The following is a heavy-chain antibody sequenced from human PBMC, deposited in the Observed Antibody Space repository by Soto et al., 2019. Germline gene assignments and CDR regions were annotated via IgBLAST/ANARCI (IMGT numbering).Heavy chain of an antibody. Sequence: RLSCAASGFTFSSYWMSWVRQAPGKGLEWVANIKQDGSEKYYVDSVKGRFTISRDNAKNSLYLQMNSLRAEDTAVYYRARAQGYSYGQNAFDIWGQGTMVTVSS. J-gene: IGHJ3*02. V-gene: IGHV3-7*03. CDR3: ARAQGYSYGQNAFDI. CDR1: GFTFSSYW. D-gene: IGHD5-18*01. CDR2: IKQDGSEK.